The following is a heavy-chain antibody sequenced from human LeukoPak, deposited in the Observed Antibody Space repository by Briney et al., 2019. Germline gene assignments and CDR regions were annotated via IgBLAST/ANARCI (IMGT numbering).Heavy chain of an antibody. V-gene: IGHV3-23*01. Sequence: PGGSLRLSCAASGFTFSSYWMSWVRQAPGKGLEWVSAISGSGGSTYYADSVKGRFTISRDNSKNTLYLQMNSLRAEDTAVYYCAKVLWKGTEPYYFDYWGQGTLVTVSS. CDR1: GFTFSSYW. J-gene: IGHJ4*02. D-gene: IGHD1-1*01. CDR3: AKVLWKGTEPYYFDY. CDR2: ISGSGGST.